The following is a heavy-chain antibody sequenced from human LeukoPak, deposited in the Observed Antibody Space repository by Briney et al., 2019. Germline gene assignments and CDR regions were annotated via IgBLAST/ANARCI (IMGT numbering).Heavy chain of an antibody. J-gene: IGHJ4*02. Sequence: GGSLTLSCVASQFTFSHYGMHWVRQAPGKGLEWVAYIRFDGSNNYYADSLKGRFTISRDNSKNTLYLQMNSLGVEDTAVYSCARGGVNYASDYWGQGTLVTVSS. CDR2: IRFDGSNN. CDR1: QFTFSHYG. V-gene: IGHV3-30*02. CDR3: ARGGVNYASDY. D-gene: IGHD1-7*01.